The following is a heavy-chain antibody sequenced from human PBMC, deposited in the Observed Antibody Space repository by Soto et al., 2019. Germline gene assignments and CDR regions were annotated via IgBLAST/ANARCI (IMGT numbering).Heavy chain of an antibody. CDR2: IYSSGST. J-gene: IGHJ5*02. V-gene: IGHV4-59*01. CDR3: ARSSGQEFGP. Sequence: SETLSLTCTVSGGPFSSFFWSWIRQPPGRGLEWIGYIYSSGSTNYNPSLRSRVTISLDTSNNHFSLKLSSVTLADTAVYYCARSSGQEFGPWGQGTLVTVSS. CDR1: GGPFSSFF.